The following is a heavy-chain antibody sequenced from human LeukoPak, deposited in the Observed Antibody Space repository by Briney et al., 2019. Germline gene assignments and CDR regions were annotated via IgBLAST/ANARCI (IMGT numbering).Heavy chain of an antibody. V-gene: IGHV3-30*03. CDR3: ASILRSSSGYYFDY. CDR1: GFTFSSYG. Sequence: PGGSLRLSCAASGFTFSSYGMHWVRQAPGKGLEWVAVISYDGSNKYYADSVKGRFTISRDNSKNTLYLQMNSLRAEDTAVYYCASILRSSSGYYFDYWGQGTLVTVSS. J-gene: IGHJ4*02. CDR2: ISYDGSNK. D-gene: IGHD3-10*01.